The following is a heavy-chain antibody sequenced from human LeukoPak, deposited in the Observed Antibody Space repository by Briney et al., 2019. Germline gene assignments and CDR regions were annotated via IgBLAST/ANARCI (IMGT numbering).Heavy chain of an antibody. CDR2: IYYSGST. V-gene: IGHV4-59*11. J-gene: IGHJ4*02. CDR1: GGSISSHY. D-gene: IGHD3-22*01. CDR3: ARGGGVTYYDSTGYLWYFDY. Sequence: SETLSLTCTVSGGSISSHYWSWIRQPPGKGLEWIGYIYYSGSTKFNPSLKGRVTMSVDTSKNQFSLKLSSVTAADTAVYYCARGGGVTYYDSTGYLWYFDYWGQGTLVTVSS.